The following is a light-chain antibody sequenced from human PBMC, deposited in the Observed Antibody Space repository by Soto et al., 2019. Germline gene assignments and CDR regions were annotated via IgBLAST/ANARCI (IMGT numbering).Light chain of an antibody. CDR3: QSYDSSLSGHVV. J-gene: IGLJ2*01. Sequence: HSVLTQPPSVSGAPGQRVTISCTGSSSNLGSGFDVQWYQQLPGTAPKLLIYYNDNRPSGVPDRFSGSKSGTSASLAITGLQADDEADYYCQSYDSSLSGHVVFGGGTKLTVL. V-gene: IGLV1-40*01. CDR2: YND. CDR1: SSNLGSGFD.